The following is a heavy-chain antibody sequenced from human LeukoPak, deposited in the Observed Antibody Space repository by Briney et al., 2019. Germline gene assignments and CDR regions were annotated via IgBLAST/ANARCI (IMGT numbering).Heavy chain of an antibody. V-gene: IGHV1-69*04. J-gene: IGHJ6*02. CDR3: ARDWPSRDFYYYGLDV. CDR2: IIPILDIV. Sequence: ASVKVSCKASGGTFSSYAISWVRQAPGQGLEWMGRIIPILDIVIYAQDSQGRVTITADKSTSTAYMELSSLRSEDTAVYYCARDWPSRDFYYYGLDVWGQGTTVTVSS. CDR1: GGTFSSYA.